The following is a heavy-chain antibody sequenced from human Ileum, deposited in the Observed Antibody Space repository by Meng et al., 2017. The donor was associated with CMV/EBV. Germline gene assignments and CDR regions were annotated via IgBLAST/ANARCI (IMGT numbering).Heavy chain of an antibody. J-gene: IGHJ2*01. CDR2: IRYDGSNK. V-gene: IGHV3-30*02. CDR3: AKDDYGDKPRHNSWYFDL. CDR1: GFTFSNYG. D-gene: IGHD4-17*01. Sequence: GESLKISCAASGFTFSNYGMHWVRQAPGKGLEWVAFIRYDGSNKYYVDSVTGRFTISRDNSNTTLFLQMNSLRAEDTAVYYCAKDDYGDKPRHNSWYFDLWGRGILVTVSS.